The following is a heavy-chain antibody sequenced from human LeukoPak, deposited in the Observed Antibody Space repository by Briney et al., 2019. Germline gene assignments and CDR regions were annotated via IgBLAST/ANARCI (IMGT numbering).Heavy chain of an antibody. Sequence: PGGSLRLSCAASGFTFSSYSMNWVRQAPGKGLEWVSAISGSGGSPYYADSVKGRFTISRDNSKNTLYLQMNSLSAEDTAVYYCARDSVVVEVASTRGPGYWGQGTLVTVSS. J-gene: IGHJ4*02. V-gene: IGHV3-23*01. CDR3: ARDSVVVEVASTRGPGY. CDR1: GFTFSSYS. D-gene: IGHD2-15*01. CDR2: ISGSGGSP.